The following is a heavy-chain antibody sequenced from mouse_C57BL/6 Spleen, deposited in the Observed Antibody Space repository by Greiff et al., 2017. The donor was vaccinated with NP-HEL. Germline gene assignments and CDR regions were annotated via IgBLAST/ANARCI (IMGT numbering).Heavy chain of an antibody. Sequence: VKLMESGAELVKPGASVKISCKASGYAFSSYWMNWVKQRPGKGLEWIGQIYPGDGDTNYNGKFKGKATLTADKSSSTAYMQLSSLTSEDSAVYFCAREDITTVVAPFDYWGQGTTLTVSS. CDR3: AREDITTVVAPFDY. V-gene: IGHV1-80*01. D-gene: IGHD1-1*01. J-gene: IGHJ2*01. CDR2: IYPGDGDT. CDR1: GYAFSSYW.